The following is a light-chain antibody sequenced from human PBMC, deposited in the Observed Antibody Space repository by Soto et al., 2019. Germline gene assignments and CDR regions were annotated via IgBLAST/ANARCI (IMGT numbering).Light chain of an antibody. Sequence: EIVLTQSPATLSLSPGARAPLSCRASESVTDYLAWYQQKPGQAPRLLVYDASNRATGVPDRFSGSGSGTDFSLTISRLEPEDFAVYHCQQYSSSPRTFGQGTRLEIK. J-gene: IGKJ5*01. V-gene: IGKV3-20*01. CDR3: QQYSSSPRT. CDR1: ESVTDY. CDR2: DAS.